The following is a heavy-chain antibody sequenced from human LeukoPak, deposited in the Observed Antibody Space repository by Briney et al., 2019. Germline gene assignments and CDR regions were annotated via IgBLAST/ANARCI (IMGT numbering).Heavy chain of an antibody. CDR1: GVSISSGGYY. V-gene: IGHV4-31*03. D-gene: IGHD3-10*01. CDR2: IYYSGSA. CDR3: ARVNYGSATKEDY. J-gene: IGHJ4*02. Sequence: SQTLSLTCTVSGVSISSGGYYWSWIRQHPGKGLEWIGYIYYSGSAYYNPSLKSRVTISVDTSEKQFSLKLSSVTAADTAVYYCARVNYGSATKEDYWGQGTLVTVSS.